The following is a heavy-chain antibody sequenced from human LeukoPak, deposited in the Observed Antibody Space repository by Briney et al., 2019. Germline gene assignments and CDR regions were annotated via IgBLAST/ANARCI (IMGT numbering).Heavy chain of an antibody. V-gene: IGHV3-23*01. CDR2: ISGSGGST. Sequence: GGSLRLSCAASGFTFSSYAMSWVRQAPGKGLEWVSAISGSGGSTHYADSVKGRFTISRDNSENTLYLQMNSLRAEDTAVYYCAKSSGYYYGGPVYYFDYWGQGTLVTVSS. CDR3: AKSSGYYYGGPVYYFDY. CDR1: GFTFSSYA. D-gene: IGHD3-22*01. J-gene: IGHJ4*02.